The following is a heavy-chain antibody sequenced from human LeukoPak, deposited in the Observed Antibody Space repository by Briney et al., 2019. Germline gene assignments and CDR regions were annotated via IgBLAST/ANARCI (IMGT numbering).Heavy chain of an antibody. Sequence: SVKVSCKASGGTFSSYAISWVRQAPGQGLEWMGGIIPIFGTANYAQKFQGRVTITADESTSTAYMELSSLRSEDTAVYYCARGRRADSYDILTGYYRPDAFDIWGQGTMVTVSS. D-gene: IGHD3-9*01. CDR1: GGTFSSYA. CDR3: ARGRRADSYDILTGYYRPDAFDI. J-gene: IGHJ3*02. V-gene: IGHV1-69*13. CDR2: IIPIFGTA.